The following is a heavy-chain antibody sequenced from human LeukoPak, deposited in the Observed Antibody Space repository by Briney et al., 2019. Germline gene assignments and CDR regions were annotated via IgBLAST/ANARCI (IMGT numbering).Heavy chain of an antibody. CDR3: ARTYDFGRGPPGDAFDN. CDR1: GFTFSIYS. J-gene: IGHJ3*02. D-gene: IGHD3-3*01. Sequence: GGSLRLSCAASGFTFSIYSMSWVRQAPGKGLEWVSYISSSSSTISYADSVKGRFTISRDNAENSLYLQMNSLRVEDTAVYYCARTYDFGRGPPGDAFDNWGPGTLVTVSS. CDR2: ISSSSSTI. V-gene: IGHV3-48*01.